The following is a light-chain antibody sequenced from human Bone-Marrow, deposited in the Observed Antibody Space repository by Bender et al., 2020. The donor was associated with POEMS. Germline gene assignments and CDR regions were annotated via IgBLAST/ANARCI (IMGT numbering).Light chain of an antibody. V-gene: IGLV2-23*02. CDR2: DFN. CDR3: CSYAGSSTWV. Sequence: QAALTQPASVSVSPGQSVTISCTGTSSDVGRHNLVSWYQYHPGNAPKLIIYDFNKRPSGVSYRFSGSKSGNTASLTISGLQTEDEADYYCCSYAGSSTWVFGGGTMVTVL. J-gene: IGLJ2*01. CDR1: SSDVGRHNL.